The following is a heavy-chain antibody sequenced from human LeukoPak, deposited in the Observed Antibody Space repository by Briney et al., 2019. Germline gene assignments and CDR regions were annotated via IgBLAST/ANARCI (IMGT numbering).Heavy chain of an antibody. Sequence: ASVKVSCKASGYTFTGYYMHWVRQAPGQGLEWMGWINPNSGGPNYAQKFQGRVTTTSDTSISTAYMELSRLTSDDTAVYYCARGKTDYYDSTAYRFDPWGQGTLVTVSS. D-gene: IGHD3-22*01. CDR3: ARGKTDYYDSTAYRFDP. V-gene: IGHV1-2*02. J-gene: IGHJ5*02. CDR1: GYTFTGYY. CDR2: INPNSGGP.